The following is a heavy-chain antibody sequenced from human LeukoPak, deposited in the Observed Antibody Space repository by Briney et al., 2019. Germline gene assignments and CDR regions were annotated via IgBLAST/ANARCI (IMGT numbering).Heavy chain of an antibody. J-gene: IGHJ5*02. D-gene: IGHD3-3*01. V-gene: IGHV4-59*08. CDR2: IYYSGST. CDR1: GGSITNYY. Sequence: SETLSLTCTVSGGSITNYYLSWIRQPPGKGLEWVGYIYYSGSTNYNPSLKSRVTISVDTSKNQFSLKLSSVTAADTAVYYCARHTYEDAGYNWFDPWGQGTLVTVSS. CDR3: ARHTYEDAGYNWFDP.